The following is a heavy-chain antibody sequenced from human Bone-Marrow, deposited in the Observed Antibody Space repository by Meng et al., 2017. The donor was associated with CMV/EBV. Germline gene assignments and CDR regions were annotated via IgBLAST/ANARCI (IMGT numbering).Heavy chain of an antibody. D-gene: IGHD5-24*01. CDR2: IYWDDDK. Sequence: IALKGSLHHLLNPPQNLSRTCTFSGFPLRHSGVVVGWIRQPPGKALEWLALIYWDDDKRYSPSLKSRLTITKDTSKNQVVLTMTNMDPVDTATYYCAHYYNYLDYWGQGTLVTASS. J-gene: IGHJ4*02. CDR1: GFPLRHSGVV. V-gene: IGHV2-5*02. CDR3: AHYYNYLDY.